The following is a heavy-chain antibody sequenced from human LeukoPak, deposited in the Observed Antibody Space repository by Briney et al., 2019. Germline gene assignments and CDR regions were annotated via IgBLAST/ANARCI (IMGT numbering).Heavy chain of an antibody. CDR3: ARARGLYTSGWYYGY. CDR1: GYIFTSYY. D-gene: IGHD6-19*01. CDR2: INPSGGST. J-gene: IGHJ4*02. Sequence: ASVKVSCKASGYIFTSYYMHWVRQAPGQGLERMGIINPSGGSTNYGQKFQGRVTMTRDTSTSTVYMELSSLRSEDTAVYYCARARGLYTSGWYYGYWGQGTLVTVSS. V-gene: IGHV1-46*01.